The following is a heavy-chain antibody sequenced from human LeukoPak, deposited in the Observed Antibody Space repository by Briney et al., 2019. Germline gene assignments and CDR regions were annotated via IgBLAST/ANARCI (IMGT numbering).Heavy chain of an antibody. V-gene: IGHV3-23*01. CDR3: ARGLAAAGTRGPY. Sequence: GGSLRLSCAASGATFSSYTMSWVRQAPGKGLEWVSGISPSGTNTYHANSVKGRFTISRDNPKNTLYLQMNSLRADDTAVYYCARGLAAAGTRGPYWGQGTLVTVSS. CDR1: GATFSSYT. CDR2: ISPSGTNT. D-gene: IGHD6-13*01. J-gene: IGHJ4*02.